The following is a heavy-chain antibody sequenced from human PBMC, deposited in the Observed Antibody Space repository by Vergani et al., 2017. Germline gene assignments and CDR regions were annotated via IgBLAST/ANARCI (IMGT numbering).Heavy chain of an antibody. V-gene: IGHV3-23*01. Sequence: EVQLLESGGGLVQPGGSLRLSCAASGFTFSSYAMSWVRQAPGKGLEWVSAISGSGGSTYYADSVKGRFTISRDNSKNTLYLQMNSQRAEDTAVYYCAKERFLGSGWYHYLDYWGQGTLVTVSS. CDR3: AKERFLGSGWYHYLDY. J-gene: IGHJ4*02. D-gene: IGHD6-19*01. CDR2: ISGSGGST. CDR1: GFTFSSYA.